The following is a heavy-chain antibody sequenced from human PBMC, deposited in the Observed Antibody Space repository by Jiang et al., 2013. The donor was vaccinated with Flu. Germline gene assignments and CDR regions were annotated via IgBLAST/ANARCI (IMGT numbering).Heavy chain of an antibody. Sequence: GSGLVKPLETLSLMCTVSGGSISSFYWTWIRQPPGKGLEWIGYIYNSGSTNYNPSLKSRVTISVDTSKNQFSLNLVSVTAADTAVYYCARRNAGRGGERFDYWGQGTLVTVSS. CDR1: GGSISSFY. J-gene: IGHJ4*02. CDR3: ARRNAGRGGERFDY. CDR2: IYNSGST. V-gene: IGHV4-59*01. D-gene: IGHD3-16*01.